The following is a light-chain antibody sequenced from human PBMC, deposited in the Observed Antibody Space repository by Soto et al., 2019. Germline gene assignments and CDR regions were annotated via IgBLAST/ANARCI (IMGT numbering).Light chain of an antibody. J-gene: IGKJ2*01. Sequence: EILLTQSPGTLSLSPGERATLSCRASQSVRNSYLAWYQQKPGQAPRLLIYGASGRATGIPARFSGSGSGTDFTVTISRLEPEDFAVYYCQQYGSSPYTFGQGTQLEI. V-gene: IGKV3-20*01. CDR1: QSVRNSY. CDR3: QQYGSSPYT. CDR2: GAS.